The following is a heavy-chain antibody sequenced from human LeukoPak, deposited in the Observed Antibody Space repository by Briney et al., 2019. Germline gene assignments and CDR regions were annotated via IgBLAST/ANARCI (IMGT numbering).Heavy chain of an antibody. CDR2: IISSSSYI. Sequence: GGSLRLSCAASGFTFSSYSMNWIRQAPGKGLEWVSSIISSSSYIYYADSVKGRFTISRDNAKNSPYLQMNSLRAEDTAVYYCARDSAVDCSGGSCYSDFQHWGQGTLVTVSS. V-gene: IGHV3-21*01. CDR3: ARDSAVDCSGGSCYSDFQH. J-gene: IGHJ1*01. D-gene: IGHD2-15*01. CDR1: GFTFSSYS.